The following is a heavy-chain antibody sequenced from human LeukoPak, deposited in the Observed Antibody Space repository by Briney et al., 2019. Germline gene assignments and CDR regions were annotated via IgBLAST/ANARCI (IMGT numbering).Heavy chain of an antibody. CDR2: ISEGVGNT. V-gene: IGHV3-23*01. CDR3: AKSEKGTTGRFFDY. CDR1: GFTFTNYA. D-gene: IGHD4-17*01. J-gene: IGHJ4*02. Sequence: GGSLRLPCEASGFTFTNYAMTWVRQAPGKGLEWVSGISEGVGNTYYADSVKGRFTISRDHSKNTLYLQMNSLRAEDTALYYCAKSEKGTTGRFFDYWSQGTLVTVSS.